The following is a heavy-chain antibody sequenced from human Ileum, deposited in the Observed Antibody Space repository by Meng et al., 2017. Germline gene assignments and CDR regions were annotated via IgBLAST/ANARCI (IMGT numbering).Heavy chain of an antibody. CDR2: FHPGSGA. Sequence: QVRVQGSGPGLGRPSGTLSLTCAVSGGSTSSGTWWSWVRQPPGKGLQWIGEFHPGSGATYNPSLKARVTISVDTSMQQFSLQLTSVTAADTAVYYCAKNGAYCLESWGQGTLVTVSS. J-gene: IGHJ4*02. CDR3: AKNGAYCLES. D-gene: IGHD2-21*01. V-gene: IGHV4-4*02. CDR1: GGSTSSGTW.